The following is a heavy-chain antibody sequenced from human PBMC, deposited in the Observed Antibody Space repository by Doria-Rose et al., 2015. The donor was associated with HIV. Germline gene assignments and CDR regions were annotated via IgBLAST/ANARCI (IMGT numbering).Heavy chain of an antibody. D-gene: IGHD6-13*01. CDR2: IFSDDER. CDR3: ARIKSSRWYHKYYFDF. Sequence: QITLKESGPVLVKPTETLTLTCTVSGVPLSSPGVGVSWIRQPPGKALEWLANIFSDDERSYKTSLKSRLTISRGTSKSQVVLTMTDMDPVDTATYYCARIKSSRWYHKYYFDFWGQGTLVTVSA. J-gene: IGHJ4*02. V-gene: IGHV2-26*01. CDR1: GVPLSSPGVG.